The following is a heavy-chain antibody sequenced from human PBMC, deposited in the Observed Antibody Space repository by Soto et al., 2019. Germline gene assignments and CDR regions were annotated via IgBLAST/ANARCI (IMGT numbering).Heavy chain of an antibody. CDR1: GGSISSGGYS. CDR3: AREVAGTWSAFDI. CDR2: IYHSGST. D-gene: IGHD6-19*01. J-gene: IGHJ3*02. V-gene: IGHV4-30-2*01. Sequence: ASETLSLTCTVSGGSISSGGYSWSWIRQPPGKGLEWIGYIYHSGSTYYNPSLKSRVTISVDRSKNQFSLKLSSVTAADTAVYYCAREVAGTWSAFDIWGQGTMVTVSS.